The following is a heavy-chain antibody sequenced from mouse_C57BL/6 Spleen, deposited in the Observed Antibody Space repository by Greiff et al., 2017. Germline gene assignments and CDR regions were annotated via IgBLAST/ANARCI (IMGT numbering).Heavy chain of an antibody. D-gene: IGHD1-1*01. CDR1: GYTFTSYW. CDR2: IDPSDSYT. CDR3: ARRFITTVVSTYWYFDV. V-gene: IGHV1-69*01. J-gene: IGHJ1*03. Sequence: QLQQPGAELVMPGASVKLSCKASGYTFTSYWMHWVKQRPGQGLEWIGEIDPSDSYTNYNQKFKGKSTLTVDKSSSTAYMQLSSLTSEDSAVYYCARRFITTVVSTYWYFDVWGTGTTVTVSS.